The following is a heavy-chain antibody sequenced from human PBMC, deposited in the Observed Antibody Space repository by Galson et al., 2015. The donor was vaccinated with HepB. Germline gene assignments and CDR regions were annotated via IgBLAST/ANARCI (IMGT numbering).Heavy chain of an antibody. CDR2: IYYSGST. CDR1: GGSISSYY. J-gene: IGHJ5*02. Sequence: SLTCTVSGGSISSYYWSWIRQPPGKGLEWIGYIYYSGSTNYNPSLKSRVTISVDTSKNQFSLKLSSVTAADTAVYYCARAVGMVRGVLNWFDPWGQGTLVTVSS. D-gene: IGHD3-10*01. V-gene: IGHV4-59*01. CDR3: ARAVGMVRGVLNWFDP.